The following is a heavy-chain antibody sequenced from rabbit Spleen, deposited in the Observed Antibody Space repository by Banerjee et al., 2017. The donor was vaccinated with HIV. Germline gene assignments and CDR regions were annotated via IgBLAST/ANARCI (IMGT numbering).Heavy chain of an antibody. J-gene: IGHJ4*01. D-gene: IGHD2-1*01. CDR1: GFSLDNNYV. CDR2: IYSLNGKI. Sequence: QEQLVESGGGLVQPEGSLTLTCEASGFSLDNNYVMRWVRQAPGQGLEWIASIYSLNGKIYYATWAKGRFTICKTSSTAVTLEMTSLTDADTATYFCVRDRANIGGDYGPYYFDLWGQGTLVTVS. V-gene: IGHV1S45*01. CDR3: VRDRANIGGDYGPYYFDL.